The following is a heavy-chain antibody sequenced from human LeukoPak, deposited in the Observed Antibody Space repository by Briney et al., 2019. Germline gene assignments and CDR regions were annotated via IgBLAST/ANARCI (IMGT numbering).Heavy chain of an antibody. J-gene: IGHJ3*02. D-gene: IGHD3-22*01. CDR2: IYHSGST. Sequence: SETLSLTCAVSGYSISSGYYWGWIRQPPGKGLEWIGSIYHSGSTYYNPSLKSRVTIPVDTSKNQFSLKLGSVAAADTAVYYCARDAWKTYYYDSSGYYFDAFDIWGQGTMVTVSS. V-gene: IGHV4-38-2*02. CDR1: GYSISSGYY. CDR3: ARDAWKTYYYDSSGYYFDAFDI.